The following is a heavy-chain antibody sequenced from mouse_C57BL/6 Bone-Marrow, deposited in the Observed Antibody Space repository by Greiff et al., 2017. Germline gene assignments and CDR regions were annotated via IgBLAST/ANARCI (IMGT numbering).Heavy chain of an antibody. J-gene: IGHJ3*01. CDR3: ARVVTAY. D-gene: IGHD2-2*01. V-gene: IGHV5-17*01. CDR2: ISSGSSTI. CDR1: GFTFSDYG. Sequence: EVKRVESGGGLVKPGGSLKLSCAASGFTFSDYGMHWVRQAPEKGLEWVAYISSGSSTIYYADTVKGRFTISRDNAKNTLFLQMTSLRSEDTAMYYCARVVTAYWGQGTLVTVSA.